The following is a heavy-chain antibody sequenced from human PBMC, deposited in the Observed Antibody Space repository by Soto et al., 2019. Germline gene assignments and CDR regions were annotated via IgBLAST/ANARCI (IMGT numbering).Heavy chain of an antibody. D-gene: IGHD3-22*01. CDR2: ISYSVST. V-gene: IGHV4-59*12. CDR3: ARDRAHFYESSGRLDL. J-gene: IGHJ4*02. CDR1: GGSFRGFY. Sequence: SETLSLTCAVSGGSFRGFYWTWIRQSPGKGLEWIGYISYSVSTFYNPSLKTRLAMSVDTSKNQFSVRLRSVTAADTAVYYCARDRAHFYESSGRLDLWGQGMLVTVSS.